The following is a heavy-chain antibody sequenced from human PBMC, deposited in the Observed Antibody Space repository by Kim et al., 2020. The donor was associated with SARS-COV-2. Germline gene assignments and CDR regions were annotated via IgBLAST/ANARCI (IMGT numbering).Heavy chain of an antibody. D-gene: IGHD1-1*01. J-gene: IGHJ4*02. CDR2: IIPILGIA. V-gene: IGHV1-69*04. CDR3: ARDSITTGTYYFDY. Sequence: SVKVSCKASGGTFSSYAISWVRQAPGQGLEWMGRIIPILGIANYVQKFQGRVTITADKSMSTAYMELSSLRSEDTAVYYWARDSITTGTYYFDYWGQGT. CDR1: GGTFSSYA.